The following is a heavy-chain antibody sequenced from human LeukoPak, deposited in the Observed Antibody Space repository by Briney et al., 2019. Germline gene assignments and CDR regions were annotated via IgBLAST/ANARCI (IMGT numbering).Heavy chain of an antibody. Sequence: GGSLRLSCAASGFTFSSYGMHWVRQAPGKGLEWVAFIRYDGSNKYYADSVKGRFTISRDNSKNTLYLQVNSLRAEDTAVYYCARDSGSYSGYYYYYMDVWGKGTTVTVSS. CDR2: IRYDGSNK. D-gene: IGHD1-26*01. V-gene: IGHV3-30*02. CDR1: GFTFSSYG. J-gene: IGHJ6*03. CDR3: ARDSGSYSGYYYYYMDV.